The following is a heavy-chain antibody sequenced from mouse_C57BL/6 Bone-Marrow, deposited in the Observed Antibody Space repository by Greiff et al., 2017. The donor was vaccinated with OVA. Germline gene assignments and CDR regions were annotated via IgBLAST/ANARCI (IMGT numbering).Heavy chain of an antibody. CDR1: GYTFTSYW. Sequence: QVQLKQPGAELVKPGASVKVSCKASGYTFTSYWMHWVKQRPGQGLEWIGRIHPSDSDTNYNQKFKGKATLTVDKSSSTAYMQLSSLTSEDSAVYYCAPSIYYGNYVGAYWGQGTLVTVSA. J-gene: IGHJ3*01. D-gene: IGHD2-1*01. CDR2: IHPSDSDT. CDR3: APSIYYGNYVGAY. V-gene: IGHV1-74*01.